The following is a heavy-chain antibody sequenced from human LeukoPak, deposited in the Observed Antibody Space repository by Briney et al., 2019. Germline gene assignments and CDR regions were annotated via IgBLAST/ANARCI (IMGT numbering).Heavy chain of an antibody. J-gene: IGHJ4*02. Sequence: GESLRLSCAASGFTVSSNYMSWVRQAPGKGLEWVSVIYSGGSTYYADSVKGRFTISRDNSKNTLYLQMNILRAEDTAVYYCARSRYSGSYPSDYWGQGTLVTVSS. CDR1: GFTVSSNY. V-gene: IGHV3-53*01. CDR2: IYSGGST. D-gene: IGHD1-26*01. CDR3: ARSRYSGSYPSDY.